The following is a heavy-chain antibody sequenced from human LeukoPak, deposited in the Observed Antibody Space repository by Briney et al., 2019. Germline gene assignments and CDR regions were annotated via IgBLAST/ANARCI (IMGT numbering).Heavy chain of an antibody. CDR2: IWYDGSNK. J-gene: IGHJ3*02. CDR3: ATSMPGIAVACEPIGAFDI. CDR1: GFTFSSYG. D-gene: IGHD6-19*01. Sequence: GGSLRLSCAASGFTFSSYGMHWVRQAPGKGLEWVAVIWYDGSNKYYADSVKGRFTISRDNSKNTLYLQMNSLRAEDTAVYYCATSMPGIAVACEPIGAFDIWDQGTMVTVSS. V-gene: IGHV3-33*01.